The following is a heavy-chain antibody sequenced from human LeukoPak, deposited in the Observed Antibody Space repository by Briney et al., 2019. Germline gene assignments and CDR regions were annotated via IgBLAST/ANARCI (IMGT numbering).Heavy chain of an antibody. D-gene: IGHD5-12*01. J-gene: IGHJ4*02. V-gene: IGHV3-30-3*01. Sequence: PGGSLRLSCAASGFTFSTYSMCWVRQAPGKGLEWVTVISYDGSNKYYADSVKGRFTISRDNSKNTLYLQMNSLRAEDTAVYYCARGALGYSGYDQTFDYWAQGTLVTVSS. CDR2: ISYDGSNK. CDR3: ARGALGYSGYDQTFDY. CDR1: GFTFSTYS.